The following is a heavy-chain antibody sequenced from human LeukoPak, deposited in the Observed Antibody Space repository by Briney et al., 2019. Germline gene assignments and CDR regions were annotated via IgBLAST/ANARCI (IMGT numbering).Heavy chain of an antibody. CDR3: ARDRNGYSSGWGLGRMDV. V-gene: IGHV3-30-3*01. Sequence: GGSLRLSCAASGFTFSSYAMHWVRQAPGKGLEWVEVISYDGRNKYYADSVKGRFTISRDNSKNTLYLQMNSLRAEDTAVYYGARDRNGYSSGWGLGRMDVWGQGTTVTVSS. CDR2: ISYDGRNK. CDR1: GFTFSSYA. D-gene: IGHD6-19*01. J-gene: IGHJ6*02.